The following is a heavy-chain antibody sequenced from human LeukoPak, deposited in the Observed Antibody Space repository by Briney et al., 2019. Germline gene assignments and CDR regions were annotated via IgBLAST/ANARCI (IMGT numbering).Heavy chain of an antibody. Sequence: RSGGALRLSCAASGFTFSSNYMSWVRQAPGKGLEWVSVIYSGGSTYYADSVKGRFTISRDNSKNTLYLQMNSLRAEDTAVYYCARARKSFDAFDIWGQGTMVTVSS. V-gene: IGHV3-53*01. CDR1: GFTFSSNY. D-gene: IGHD1-14*01. CDR2: IYSGGST. J-gene: IGHJ3*02. CDR3: ARARKSFDAFDI.